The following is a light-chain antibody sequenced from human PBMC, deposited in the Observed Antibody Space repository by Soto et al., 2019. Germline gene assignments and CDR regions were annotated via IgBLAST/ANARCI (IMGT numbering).Light chain of an antibody. CDR3: QQYGSTRWT. CDR1: QSINSF. J-gene: IGKJ1*01. V-gene: IGKV3-20*01. Sequence: DIVLTQSPGTLSLSPGEGATLSCRASQSINSFLAWYQQRRGQAPRLLIHGASNRATGIPDRFSGSGSGPDFTLTISRLEPEDFAVYYCQQYGSTRWTFGQGTKVDI. CDR2: GAS.